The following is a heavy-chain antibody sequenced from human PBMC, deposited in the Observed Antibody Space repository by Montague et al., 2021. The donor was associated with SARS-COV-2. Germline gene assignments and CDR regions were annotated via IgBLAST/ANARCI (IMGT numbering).Heavy chain of an antibody. D-gene: IGHD3-22*01. CDR3: ARGLTDVTVILVFVGASLYFDS. CDR1: GGSFSGHS. Sequence: SETLSLTCALSGGSFSGHSWTWIRQPPGKGLEWIGEINHSGGTNXNPSLKSRVTISVDTSKNQFSLKLSSLTAADTAVYYCARGLTDVTVILVFVGASLYFDSWGQGALVTVSS. CDR2: INHSGGT. J-gene: IGHJ4*02. V-gene: IGHV4-34*01.